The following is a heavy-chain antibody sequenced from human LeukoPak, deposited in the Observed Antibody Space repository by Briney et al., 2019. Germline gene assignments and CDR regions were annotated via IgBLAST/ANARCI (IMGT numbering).Heavy chain of an antibody. Sequence: GGSLRLSCAASGFTFSDYYMSWIRQAPGKGLEWVSYISSSGSYTNYADSVKGRFTISRDNAKNSLYLQMNSLRAEDTAVYYCARAGRYCSSTSCSIPDYWGQGTLVTVSS. CDR1: GFTFSDYY. CDR3: ARAGRYCSSTSCSIPDY. CDR2: ISSSGSYT. V-gene: IGHV3-11*06. J-gene: IGHJ4*02. D-gene: IGHD2-2*01.